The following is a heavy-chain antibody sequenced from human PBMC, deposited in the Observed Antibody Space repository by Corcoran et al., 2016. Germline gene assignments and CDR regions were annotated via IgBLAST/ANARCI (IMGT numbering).Heavy chain of an antibody. CDR3: ARREISSSWAYYLDY. CDR1: GYSFTSYW. CDR2: IYPGDSDT. Sequence: EVQLVQSGAEVKKPGESLKISCKGSGYSFTSYWIGWVRQMPGKGLEWMGIIYPGDSDTRYSPSFQGQVTIPADKSISTAYLQWSSLKASDTAMYYCARREISSSWAYYLDYWGQGTLVTVSS. J-gene: IGHJ4*02. V-gene: IGHV5-51*01. D-gene: IGHD6-13*01.